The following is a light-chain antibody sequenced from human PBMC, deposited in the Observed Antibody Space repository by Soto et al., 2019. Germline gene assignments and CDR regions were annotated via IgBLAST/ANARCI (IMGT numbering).Light chain of an antibody. CDR1: SSDVGNYNR. J-gene: IGLJ2*01. V-gene: IGLV2-18*02. Sequence: QSALTQPPSVSGSPGQSVTISCTGTSSDVGNYNRVSWYQQPPGTAPKLMVYEVSNRPSGVPDRFSGSKSGNTASLTISGLQAEDEADYFCCSYAPSRTLLFGGGTKVTVL. CDR3: CSYAPSRTLL. CDR2: EVS.